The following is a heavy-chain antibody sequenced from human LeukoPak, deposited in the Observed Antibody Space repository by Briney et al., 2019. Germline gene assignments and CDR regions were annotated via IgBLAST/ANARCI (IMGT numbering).Heavy chain of an antibody. V-gene: IGHV3-73*01. CDR2: IRSKANSYPT. Sequence: GGSLRLSCAASGFTFSGSAMHWVRQASGKGLEWVGRIRSKANSYPTAYAASVKGRFTISRDDSKNTAYLQMNSLRAEDTAVYYCAKVGSSWDFDYWGQGTLVAVSS. CDR3: AKVGSSWDFDY. CDR1: GFTFSGSA. D-gene: IGHD6-13*01. J-gene: IGHJ4*02.